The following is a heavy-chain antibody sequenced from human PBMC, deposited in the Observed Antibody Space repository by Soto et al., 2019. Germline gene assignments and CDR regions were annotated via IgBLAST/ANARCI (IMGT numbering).Heavy chain of an antibody. D-gene: IGHD1-7*01. J-gene: IGHJ6*03. Sequence: QVQLVESGGGLVKPGGSLRLSCAASGFTFSDYYMSWIRQAPGTGLEWVSYISSSGTTRDFADSVKGRFTISRDNAKNSLYLQMDSLRAEDTAAYYCARVNWNYRDSNYYMDVWGKGTTVTVSS. CDR3: ARVNWNYRDSNYYMDV. CDR1: GFTFSDYY. CDR2: ISSSGTTR. V-gene: IGHV3-11*01.